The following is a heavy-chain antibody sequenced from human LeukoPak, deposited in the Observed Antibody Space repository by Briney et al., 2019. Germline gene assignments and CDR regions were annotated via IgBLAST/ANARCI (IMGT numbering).Heavy chain of an antibody. D-gene: IGHD3-3*01. J-gene: IGHJ4*02. V-gene: IGHV1-69*05. Sequence: ASVKVSCKASGGTFSSYAISWVRQAPGQGLEWMGRIIPIFGTANYAQKFQGRVTITTDESTSTAYMELSSLRAEDTAVYYCARGGTIFGVVTHLDYWGQGTLVTVSS. CDR3: ARGGTIFGVVTHLDY. CDR1: GGTFSSYA. CDR2: IIPIFGTA.